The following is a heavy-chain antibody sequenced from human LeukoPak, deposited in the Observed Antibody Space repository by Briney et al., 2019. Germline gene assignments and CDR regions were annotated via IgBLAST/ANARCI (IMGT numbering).Heavy chain of an antibody. J-gene: IGHJ4*02. Sequence: SETLSLTCTVSGGSISSSSYYWGWIRQPPGKGLEWIGSIYYSGSSYYNPSLKSRVTISADTSKNQFSLNLSSVTAADTAVYFCARDEGSSYPFDYWGQGTLVTVSS. CDR3: ARDEGSSYPFDY. V-gene: IGHV4-39*07. CDR2: IYYSGSS. D-gene: IGHD2-2*01. CDR1: GGSISSSSYY.